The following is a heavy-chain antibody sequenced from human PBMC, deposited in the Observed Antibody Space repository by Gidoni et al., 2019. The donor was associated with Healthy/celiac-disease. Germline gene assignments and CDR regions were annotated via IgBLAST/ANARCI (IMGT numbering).Heavy chain of an antibody. CDR3: ARLSGYQLHNFDY. Sequence: QVQLVQSGAEVKKPGASVTVSCKAFGHTLTGYYMHWWRQAPGQGLEWMGWINPNSGGTNYAQKFQGRVTMTRDTSISTAYMELSRLRSDDTAVYYCARLSGYQLHNFDYWGQGTLVTVSS. J-gene: IGHJ4*02. CDR1: GHTLTGYY. CDR2: INPNSGGT. V-gene: IGHV1-2*02. D-gene: IGHD2-2*01.